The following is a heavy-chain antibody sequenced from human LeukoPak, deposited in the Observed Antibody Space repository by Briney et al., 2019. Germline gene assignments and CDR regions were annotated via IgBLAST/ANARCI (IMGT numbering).Heavy chain of an antibody. CDR3: ARDGGGSSGYYWGLGY. V-gene: IGHV3-74*01. Sequence: GGSLRLSCAASGFTFTRHWMHWVRQAPGKGLMWVSRITNDGTSTTYADSVKGRFTISRDNAKDTLYLQMNSLRAEDTAVYYCARDGGGSSGYYWGLGYWGQGTLVTVSS. CDR1: GFTFTRHW. D-gene: IGHD3-22*01. CDR2: ITNDGTST. J-gene: IGHJ4*02.